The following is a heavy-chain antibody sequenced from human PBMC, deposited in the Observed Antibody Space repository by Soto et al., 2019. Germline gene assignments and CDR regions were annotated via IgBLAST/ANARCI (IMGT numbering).Heavy chain of an antibody. CDR3: ARGVARQDYDYYGMDV. J-gene: IGHJ6*02. CDR1: GGSISSYY. CDR2: IYYSGST. D-gene: IGHD5-12*01. V-gene: IGHV4-59*01. Sequence: SETLSLTCTVSGGSISSYYWSWIRQPPGKGLEWIGYIYYSGSTNYNPSLKSRVTISVDTSKNQFSLKLSSVTAADTAVYYCARGVARQDYDYYGMDVWGQGTTVTVSS.